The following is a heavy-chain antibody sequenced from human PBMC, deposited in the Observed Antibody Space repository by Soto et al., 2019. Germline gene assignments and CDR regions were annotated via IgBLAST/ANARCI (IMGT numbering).Heavy chain of an antibody. CDR3: ATDRGGYCSGGSCDEVWFDP. J-gene: IGHJ5*02. CDR2: INTGNGNT. CDR1: GYTFTSYP. Sequence: QVQLVQSGAEEKKPGASVKVSCKASGYTFTSYPMHWVRQAPGRRLEWMGWINTGNGNTRYSQKFQGRVTITRDTSASTDYMQLSSLRSEDTAVYYGATDRGGYCSGGSCDEVWFDPWGQGTLVTVSS. D-gene: IGHD2-15*01. V-gene: IGHV1-3*05.